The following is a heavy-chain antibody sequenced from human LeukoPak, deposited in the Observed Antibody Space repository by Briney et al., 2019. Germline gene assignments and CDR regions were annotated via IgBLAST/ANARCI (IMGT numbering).Heavy chain of an antibody. D-gene: IGHD2-15*01. J-gene: IGHJ5*02. Sequence: PSETLSLTCAVYGGSFSGYYWSWIRQPPGKGLEWIGEINHSGSTNYNPSLKSRVTISVDTSKNQFSLKLSSVTAADTAVYYCARDLVRGYCSGGSCYPSWFDPWGQGTLVTVSS. CDR1: GGSFSGYY. CDR3: ARDLVRGYCSGGSCYPSWFDP. CDR2: INHSGST. V-gene: IGHV4-34*01.